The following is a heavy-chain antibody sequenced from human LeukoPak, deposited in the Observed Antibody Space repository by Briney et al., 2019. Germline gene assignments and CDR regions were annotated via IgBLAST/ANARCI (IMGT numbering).Heavy chain of an antibody. CDR3: AREHSSSWLHRFDY. J-gene: IGHJ4*02. D-gene: IGHD6-13*01. Sequence: PGGSLRLSCAASGFTFSSYAMNWVRQAPGKGLEWVSYISSSSSTIYYADSVKGRFTISRDNAKNSLYLQMNSLRAEDTAVYYCAREHSSSWLHRFDYWGQGTLVTVSS. V-gene: IGHV3-48*01. CDR1: GFTFSSYA. CDR2: ISSSSSTI.